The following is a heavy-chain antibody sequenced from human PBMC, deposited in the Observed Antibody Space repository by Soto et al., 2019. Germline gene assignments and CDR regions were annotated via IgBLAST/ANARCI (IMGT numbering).Heavy chain of an antibody. J-gene: IGHJ4*02. CDR3: ARSVFH. V-gene: IGHV4-31*03. CDR1: GGSLSSGCYY. CDR2: IYYLGST. Sequence: QVQLQESGPALVTPSQTLFPTCTVPGGSLSSGCYYWNWIRQHPGNGLEWIGYIYYLGSTYYNPSLKSRVTLSLATSKNQFSRRPSSVTAGDTAVYYCARSVFHWGQGTVVTVS.